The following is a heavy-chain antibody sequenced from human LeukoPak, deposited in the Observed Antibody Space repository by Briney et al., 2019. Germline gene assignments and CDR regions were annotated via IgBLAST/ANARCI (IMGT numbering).Heavy chain of an antibody. Sequence: SETLSLTCTVSGGSISSYYWSWIRQPAGKGLEWIGRICTSGSTNYNPSLKSRVTMSVDTSKNQFSLKLSSVTAADTAVYYCARDLDGSGPYYGMDVWGQGTTVTVSS. V-gene: IGHV4-4*07. CDR3: ARDLDGSGPYYGMDV. J-gene: IGHJ6*02. CDR1: GGSISSYY. CDR2: ICTSGST. D-gene: IGHD3-10*01.